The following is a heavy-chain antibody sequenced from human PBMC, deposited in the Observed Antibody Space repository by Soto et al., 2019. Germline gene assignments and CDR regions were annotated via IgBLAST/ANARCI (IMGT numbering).Heavy chain of an antibody. D-gene: IGHD3-3*01. J-gene: IGHJ4*02. CDR1: GYTFTRYG. V-gene: IGHV1-18*01. CDR2: ISAYNGNT. CDR3: ARDLVDFGGVIYDY. Sequence: GASVKGSCKASGYTFTRYGISWGRQAPGQGLEWMGWISAYNGNTNYAQKLQGRVTMTTDTSTSTAYMELRSLRSDDTAVYYCARDLVDFGGVIYDYWGQGTLVTVSS.